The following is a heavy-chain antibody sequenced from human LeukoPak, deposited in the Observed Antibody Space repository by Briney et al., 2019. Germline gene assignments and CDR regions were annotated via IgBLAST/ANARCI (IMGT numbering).Heavy chain of an antibody. CDR3: ARDGAHDYGDSTWRNDAFDI. CDR2: IYYSGST. V-gene: IGHV4-59*02. CDR1: GFTVSSNY. Sequence: GSLRLSCAASGFTVSSNYMSWIRQPPGKGLEWIGYIYYSGSTNYNPSLKSRVTISVDTSKNQFSLKLSSVTAADTAVYYCARDGAHDYGDSTWRNDAFDIWGQGTMVTVSS. J-gene: IGHJ3*02. D-gene: IGHD4-17*01.